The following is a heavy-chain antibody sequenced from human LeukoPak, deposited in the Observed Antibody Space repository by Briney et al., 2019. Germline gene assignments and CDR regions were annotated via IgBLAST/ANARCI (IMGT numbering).Heavy chain of an antibody. V-gene: IGHV1-18*01. CDR2: ISAYNGNT. CDR1: GYTFTSYG. Sequence: GASVKVSCKASGYTFTSYGISWVRQAPGQGLEWMGWISAYNGNTKYSQKFQGRVTITRDTSASTAYMELSSLRSEDTAVYYCARLGPSMVRGVIISGAAIDIWGQGTMVTVSS. J-gene: IGHJ3*02. D-gene: IGHD3-10*01. CDR3: ARLGPSMVRGVIISGAAIDI.